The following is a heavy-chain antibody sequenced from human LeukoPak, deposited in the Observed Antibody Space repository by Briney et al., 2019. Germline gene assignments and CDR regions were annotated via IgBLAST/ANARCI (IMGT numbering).Heavy chain of an antibody. J-gene: IGHJ4*02. CDR3: ARDSPYCSGGSCYLDY. CDR2: IKSRTDGGTT. D-gene: IGHD2-15*01. Sequence: GGSLRLSCAASGFTFSNAWMSWVRQAPGKGLEWVGRIKSRTDGGTTDYAAPVKGRFTISRDDSKNTLYLQMNSLRAEDTAVYYCARDSPYCSGGSCYLDYWGQGTLVIVSS. V-gene: IGHV3-15*01. CDR1: GFTFSNAW.